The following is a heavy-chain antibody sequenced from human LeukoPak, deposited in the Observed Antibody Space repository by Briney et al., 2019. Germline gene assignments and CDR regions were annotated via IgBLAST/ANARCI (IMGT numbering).Heavy chain of an antibody. CDR3: AKGGGRPLDDAFDV. V-gene: IGHV3-23*01. Sequence: GGSLRLSCAASGFTFGTYAMTWVRQAPGMGLEWVSTILNNGVSTYHADSVKGRFTISRDNSRNTLHLQMNSPRAEDTAVYYCAKGGGRPLDDAFDVWGQGTMVTVSS. CDR2: ILNNGVST. J-gene: IGHJ3*01. CDR1: GFTFGTYA.